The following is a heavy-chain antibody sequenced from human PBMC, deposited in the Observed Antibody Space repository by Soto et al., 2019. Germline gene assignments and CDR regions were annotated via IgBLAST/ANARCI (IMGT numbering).Heavy chain of an antibody. CDR3: ARGLVASHYYYYGMDV. Sequence: QVQLVESGGGVVQPGRSLRLSCAASGFTFSSYAMHWVRQAPGKGLEWVAVISYDGSNKYYADSVKGRFTISRDNSKNTLHLQMNSLRAEDTAVYYCARGLVASHYYYYGMDVWGQGTTVTVSS. D-gene: IGHD5-12*01. CDR1: GFTFSSYA. CDR2: ISYDGSNK. J-gene: IGHJ6*02. V-gene: IGHV3-30-3*01.